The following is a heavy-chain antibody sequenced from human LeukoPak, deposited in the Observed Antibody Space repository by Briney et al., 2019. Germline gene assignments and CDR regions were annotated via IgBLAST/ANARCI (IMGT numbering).Heavy chain of an antibody. CDR2: IWYDGSNK. CDR3: ASSTTSIVGATFYGMDV. CDR1: GFTFSSYG. D-gene: IGHD1-26*01. V-gene: IGHV3-33*01. Sequence: GGSLRLSCAASGFTFSSYGMHWVRQAPGKGLEWVAVIWYDGSNKYYADSVKGRFTISRDNSKNTLYLQMNSLRAEDTAVYYCASSTTSIVGATFYGMDVWGQGTTVTVSS. J-gene: IGHJ6*02.